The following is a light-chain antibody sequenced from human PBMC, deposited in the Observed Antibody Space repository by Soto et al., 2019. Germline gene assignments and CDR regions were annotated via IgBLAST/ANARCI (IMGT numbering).Light chain of an antibody. Sequence: DILMYQSPSALSASVGDRVTITCRASQSISRSLAWYQQKPGKAPKLLIYKASRLQSGVPSRFSGSGSGTEFTLTISSLQPDDFATYSCHRYNTSWTCGQGTKV. CDR3: HRYNTSWT. CDR2: KAS. J-gene: IGKJ1*01. V-gene: IGKV1-5*03. CDR1: QSISRS.